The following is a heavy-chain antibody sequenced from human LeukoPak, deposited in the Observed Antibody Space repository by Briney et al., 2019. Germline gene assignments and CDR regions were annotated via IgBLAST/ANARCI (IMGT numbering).Heavy chain of an antibody. Sequence: PGGSLRLSCAASEFTFSSYWMHWVRQAPGKGLVWVSRLNSDGSSTTYADSVKGRFSISRDNAKNTLYLQMNSLRAEDTAVYYCTRAKGGYVFDYWGQGTLVTVSS. CDR3: TRAKGGYVFDY. V-gene: IGHV3-74*01. CDR2: LNSDGSST. CDR1: EFTFSSYW. J-gene: IGHJ4*02. D-gene: IGHD3-16*01.